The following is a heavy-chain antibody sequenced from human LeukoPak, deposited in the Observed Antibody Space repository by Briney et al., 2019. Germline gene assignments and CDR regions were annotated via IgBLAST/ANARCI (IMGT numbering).Heavy chain of an antibody. CDR1: GGTFSSYA. V-gene: IGHV1-69*13. Sequence: SVKVSCKASGGTFSSYAISWVRQAPGQGLEWMGGIIPIFGTANYTQKFQGRVTITADESTSTAYMELSSLRSEDTAVYYCAMLVGAIGTDYWGQGTLVTVSS. CDR2: IIPIFGTA. J-gene: IGHJ4*02. CDR3: AMLVGAIGTDY. D-gene: IGHD1-26*01.